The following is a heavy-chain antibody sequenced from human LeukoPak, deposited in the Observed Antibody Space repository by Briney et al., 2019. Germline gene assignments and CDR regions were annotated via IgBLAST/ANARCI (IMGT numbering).Heavy chain of an antibody. CDR3: ARRRNYLSHFDY. V-gene: IGHV4-39*07. J-gene: IGHJ4*02. CDR2: INHSGST. D-gene: IGHD1-7*01. CDR1: GGSISEGKYY. Sequence: SETLSLTCSVSGGSISEGKYYWGWIRQPPGKGLEWIGEINHSGSTNYNLSLKSRITISVDTSKNQFSLKLSSVTAADTAVYYCARRRNYLSHFDYWGQGTLVTVSS.